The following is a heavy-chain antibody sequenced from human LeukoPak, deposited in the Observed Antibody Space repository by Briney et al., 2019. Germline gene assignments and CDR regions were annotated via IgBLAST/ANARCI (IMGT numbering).Heavy chain of an antibody. CDR3: AKDMSNGDYEFHDAFDI. V-gene: IGHV3-30-3*01. J-gene: IGHJ3*02. CDR1: GFTFSSYA. D-gene: IGHD4-17*01. Sequence: GSLRLSCAASGFTFSSYAMHWVRQAPGKGLEWVAVISYDGSNKYYADSVKGRFTISRDNAKNSLYLQMNSLRAEDTALYYCAKDMSNGDYEFHDAFDIWGQGTMVTVSS. CDR2: ISYDGSNK.